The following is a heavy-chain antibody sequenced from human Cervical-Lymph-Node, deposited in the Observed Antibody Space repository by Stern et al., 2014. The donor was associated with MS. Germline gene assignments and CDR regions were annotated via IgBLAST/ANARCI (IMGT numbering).Heavy chain of an antibody. CDR1: GFTFSSYG. CDR2: IWHDGSNK. V-gene: IGHV3-33*06. Sequence: VQLVESGGGVVQPGRSLRLSCAASGFTFSSYGIHWVRQTPGKGLEWVAVIWHDGSNKYYADSVKGRFTISRDNSENTVYLQMNSLRAEDTAVYYCAKGDSSSPLEYWGQGTLVTVSS. CDR3: AKGDSSSPLEY. J-gene: IGHJ4*02. D-gene: IGHD6-6*01.